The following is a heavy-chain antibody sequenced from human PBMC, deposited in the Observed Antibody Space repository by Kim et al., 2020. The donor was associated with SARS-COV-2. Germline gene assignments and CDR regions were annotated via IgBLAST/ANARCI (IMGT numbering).Heavy chain of an antibody. CDR1: GGSISSGGYY. D-gene: IGHD2-15*01. V-gene: IGHV4-31*03. CDR2: IFYSGST. J-gene: IGHJ3*01. Sequence: SETLSLTCTVSGGSISSGGYYWSWIRQHPGKGLEWIGYIFYSGSTDYNPSLKSRVTISVDMSENQFSLKLSSVTAADTAVYYCASFEDGVVGALSWGQGTMVTVSS. CDR3: ASFEDGVVGALS.